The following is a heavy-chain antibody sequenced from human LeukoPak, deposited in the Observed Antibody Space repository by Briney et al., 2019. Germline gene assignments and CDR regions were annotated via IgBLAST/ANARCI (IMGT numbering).Heavy chain of an antibody. CDR3: ALSEVATLTYDWFDP. CDR2: IIPIFGTA. Sequence: RASVKVFCKASGGTFSSYAISWVRQAPGQGLEWMGGIIPIFGTANYAQKFQGRVTITTDESTSTAYMELSSLRSEDTAVYYCALSEVATLTYDWFDPWGQGTLVTVSS. J-gene: IGHJ5*02. D-gene: IGHD5-12*01. V-gene: IGHV1-69*05. CDR1: GGTFSSYA.